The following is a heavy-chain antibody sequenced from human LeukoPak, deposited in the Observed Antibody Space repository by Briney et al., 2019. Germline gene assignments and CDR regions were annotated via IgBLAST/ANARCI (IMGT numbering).Heavy chain of an antibody. J-gene: IGHJ5*02. Sequence: SETLSLTCTVSGGSISSYYWSWIRQPPGKGLEWIGYIYYSGSTNYNPSLKSRVTISVDTSKNQFSLKLSSVTAADTAVYYCARASGGSCYSCYNWFDPWGQGTLVTVSS. CDR1: GGSISSYY. CDR2: IYYSGST. CDR3: ARASGGSCYSCYNWFDP. D-gene: IGHD2-15*01. V-gene: IGHV4-59*12.